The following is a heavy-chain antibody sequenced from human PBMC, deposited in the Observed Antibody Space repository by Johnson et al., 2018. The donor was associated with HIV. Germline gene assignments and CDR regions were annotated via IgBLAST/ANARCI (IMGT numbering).Heavy chain of an antibody. CDR2: ISYDGGDK. D-gene: IGHD4-11*01. V-gene: IGHV3-30*18. J-gene: IGHJ3*02. Sequence: QEQLVESGGGVVQPGRSLRLSCAASGFTFSSYAMHWVRQAPGKGLEWVAVISYDGGDKYYADSVKGRFTISRDNSKSTLYLKMNSLRPEDTAVYYCAKGEAATTVTLDIWGQGTMVTVSS. CDR1: GFTFSSYA. CDR3: AKGEAATTVTLDI.